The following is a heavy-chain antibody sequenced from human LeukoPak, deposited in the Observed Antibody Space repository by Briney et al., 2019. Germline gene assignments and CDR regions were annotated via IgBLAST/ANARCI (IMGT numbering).Heavy chain of an antibody. J-gene: IGHJ3*02. V-gene: IGHV3-48*01. CDR2: ISSTSSII. CDR1: RFIFSDSS. Sequence: GGSLRLSCAASRFIFSDSSMNWVRQAPGRGLEWVAYISSTSSIIYYADSVEGRFTISRDNARNSVYLQMNSLGAEDTAVYYCAREPSQGAFDIWGQGTMVTVSS. CDR3: AREPSQGAFDI.